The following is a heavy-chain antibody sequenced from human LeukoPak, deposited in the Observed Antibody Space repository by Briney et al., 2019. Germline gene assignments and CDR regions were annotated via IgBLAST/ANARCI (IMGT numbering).Heavy chain of an antibody. Sequence: SGTLSLTCGVSGGSISGTNWWSWVRQPPGQGLEWIGEISLAGQTNYNPSLNGRVTMSLDTSSNQLSLHLTSVTAADTATYFCSRESGPFCPFGYWGQGALVIVSS. CDR2: ISLAGQT. CDR1: GGSISGTNW. D-gene: IGHD1-26*01. CDR3: SRESGPFCPFGY. V-gene: IGHV4-4*02. J-gene: IGHJ4*02.